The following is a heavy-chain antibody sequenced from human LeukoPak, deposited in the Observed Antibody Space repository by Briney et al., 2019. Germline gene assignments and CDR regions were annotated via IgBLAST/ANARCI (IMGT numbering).Heavy chain of an antibody. Sequence: PSETLSLTCTVSGGSISSYYWSWIRQPPGKGLEWIGYIYYSGSTNYNPSLKSRVTISVGTSKNQFSLKLSSVTAADTAVYYCARIGSGWLNYYYYMDVWGKGTTVTVSS. V-gene: IGHV4-59*01. D-gene: IGHD6-19*01. CDR3: ARIGSGWLNYYYYMDV. CDR1: GGSISSYY. J-gene: IGHJ6*03. CDR2: IYYSGST.